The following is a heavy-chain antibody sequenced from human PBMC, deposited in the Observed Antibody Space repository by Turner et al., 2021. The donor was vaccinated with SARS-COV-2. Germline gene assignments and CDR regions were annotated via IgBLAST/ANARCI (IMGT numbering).Heavy chain of an antibody. J-gene: IGHJ4*02. D-gene: IGHD3-9*01. Sequence: EVQLVESGGGLVKPGGSLRLPCAASGSTFSTYSMNWVRQAPGKGLEWVASISSSSSYIYYADSVKGRFTSSRDNAKNSLYMQMNILGAEDTAVYYCARDSDDILTGFSSPSGFVYWGQGTLVTVSS. CDR1: GSTFSTYS. CDR3: ARDSDDILTGFSSPSGFVY. V-gene: IGHV3-21*01. CDR2: ISSSSSYI.